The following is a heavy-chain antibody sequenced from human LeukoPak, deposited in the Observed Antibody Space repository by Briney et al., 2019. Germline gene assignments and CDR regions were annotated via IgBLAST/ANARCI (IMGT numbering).Heavy chain of an antibody. D-gene: IGHD3-22*01. CDR3: ARDHNDGYNFY. Sequence: GGSLRLSCVASGFAFSRDWMTCVRQAPGKGLEWLANIKEDGSAKYYVDSVKGRFIISRDNAKNSLYLQMNSLRVEDTAVYFCARDHNDGYNFYWGQGAVVTVSS. V-gene: IGHV3-7*01. J-gene: IGHJ4*02. CDR1: GFAFSRDW. CDR2: IKEDGSAK.